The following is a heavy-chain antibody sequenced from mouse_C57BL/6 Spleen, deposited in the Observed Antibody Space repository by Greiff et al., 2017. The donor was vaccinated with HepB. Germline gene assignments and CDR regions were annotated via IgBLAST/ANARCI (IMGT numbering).Heavy chain of an antibody. CDR1: GYTFTSYW. V-gene: IGHV1-64*01. Sequence: QVQLQQPGAELVKPGDSVKLSCKASGYTFTSYWMHWVKQRPGQGLEWIGMIHPNSGSTNYNEKFKSKATLTVDKSSSTAYMQLSSLTSEDSAVYYWARTLDAAQASWFAYWGQGTLVTVSA. CDR3: ARTLDAAQASWFAY. CDR2: IHPNSGST. J-gene: IGHJ3*01. D-gene: IGHD3-2*02.